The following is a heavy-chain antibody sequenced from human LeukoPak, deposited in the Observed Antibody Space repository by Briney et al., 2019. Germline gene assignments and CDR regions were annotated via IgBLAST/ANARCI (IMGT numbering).Heavy chain of an antibody. J-gene: IGHJ5*02. D-gene: IGHD3-22*01. CDR1: GGSFSGYY. CDR2: INHSGST. Sequence: SSETLSLTCAVYGGSFSGYYWSWIRQPPGKGLEWIGEINHSGSTNYNPSLKSRVTISVDTSKNQFSLKLSSVTAADTAVYYCARGNSYYYDSSGYPPHNWFDPWGQGTLVTVSS. V-gene: IGHV4-34*01. CDR3: ARGNSYYYDSSGYPPHNWFDP.